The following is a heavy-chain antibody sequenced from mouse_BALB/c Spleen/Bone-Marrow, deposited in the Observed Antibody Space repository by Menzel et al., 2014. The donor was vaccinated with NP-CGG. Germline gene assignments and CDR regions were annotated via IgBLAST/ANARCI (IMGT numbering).Heavy chain of an antibody. Sequence: VQLQQSGPDLVKPSQSLSLTCTVTGYSISSGYTWHWIRQFPGNTLEWMGYIHYSGSTNYNPSFKSRISITRDTSKNQFFLQLNSVTTEDTATYFCSKGTYAMDSWGQGTSVTVSS. CDR1: GYSISSGYT. CDR3: SKGTYAMDS. D-gene: IGHD3-3*01. V-gene: IGHV3-1*02. CDR2: IHYSGST. J-gene: IGHJ4*01.